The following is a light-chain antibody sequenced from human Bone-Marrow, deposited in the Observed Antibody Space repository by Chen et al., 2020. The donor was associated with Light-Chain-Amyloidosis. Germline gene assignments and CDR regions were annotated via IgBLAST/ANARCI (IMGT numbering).Light chain of an antibody. CDR2: SAY. CDR3: QQSHSIPRT. J-gene: IGKJ2*01. Sequence: DIQMTQSPSSLSASVGDRVTITCRASQSISTYLNWYQYKPGKIPKLLIYSAYTLQSGVPSRFSGSGSGTDFTLTISSLQAEDFAIYYCQQSHSIPRTFGQGTKLEMK. CDR1: QSISTY. V-gene: IGKV1-39*01.